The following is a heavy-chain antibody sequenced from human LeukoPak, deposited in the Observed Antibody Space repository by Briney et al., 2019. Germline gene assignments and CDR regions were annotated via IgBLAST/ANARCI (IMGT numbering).Heavy chain of an antibody. J-gene: IGHJ3*02. CDR3: ARDWVAGVPFDAFDI. V-gene: IGHV3-7*03. D-gene: IGHD3-10*01. CDR1: GFTLSSYW. Sequence: GGSLRLSCAASGFTLSSYWMSWVRQAPGKGLEWVADIKGEGSEKYYVDSVKGRFTISRDNAKNSLYLHMNSLTAEDTAMYYCARDWVAGVPFDAFDIWGQGTMVSVSS. CDR2: IKGEGSEK.